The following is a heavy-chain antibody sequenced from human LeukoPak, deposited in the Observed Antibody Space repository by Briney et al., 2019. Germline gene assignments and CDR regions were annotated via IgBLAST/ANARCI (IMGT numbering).Heavy chain of an antibody. Sequence: GRSLRLSCAASGFTFSSYAMHWVRQAPGKGLEWVAVISYDGSNKYYADSVKGRFTISRDNSKNTLYLQMNSLRAEDTAVYYCARDRGDDYYDSSGYYFAFAYWGQGTLVTVSS. D-gene: IGHD3-22*01. CDR2: ISYDGSNK. V-gene: IGHV3-30*14. J-gene: IGHJ4*02. CDR1: GFTFSSYA. CDR3: ARDRGDDYYDSSGYYFAFAY.